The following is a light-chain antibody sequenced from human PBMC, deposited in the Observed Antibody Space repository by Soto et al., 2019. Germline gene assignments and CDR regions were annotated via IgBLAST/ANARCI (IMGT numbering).Light chain of an antibody. Sequence: DIQMTQSPSTLSASVGDRVTITCRASQSISSWLAWYQQKPGKAPKLLIYDASSLESGVPSRFSGSGSGTEFTLTISSLQPDDFAPYYCQQYNSYSRTVGQGTKVDSK. J-gene: IGKJ1*01. CDR3: QQYNSYSRT. CDR2: DAS. CDR1: QSISSW. V-gene: IGKV1-5*01.